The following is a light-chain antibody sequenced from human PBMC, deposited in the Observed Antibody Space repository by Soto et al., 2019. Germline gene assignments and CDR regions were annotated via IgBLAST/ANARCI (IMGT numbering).Light chain of an antibody. J-gene: IGLJ1*01. V-gene: IGLV1-44*01. CDR3: AAWDDSVNGHV. CDR2: TTY. Sequence: QSVLTQPHSVSGTPGQRLTVSCSGSDSNIGSYSVHWFQQLPGTAPKLLISTTYQRPSGVPERFSGSKSGTSASLAISGLQSEDEADYYCAAWDDSVNGHVFGTGTKVTVL. CDR1: DSNIGSYS.